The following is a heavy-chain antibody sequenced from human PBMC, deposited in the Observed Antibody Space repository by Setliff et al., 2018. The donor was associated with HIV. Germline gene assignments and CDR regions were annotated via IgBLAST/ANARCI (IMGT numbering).Heavy chain of an antibody. V-gene: IGHV5-51*01. J-gene: IGHJ1*01. CDR1: GYSFTSYW. Sequence: GESLKISCKGSGYSFTSYWIGWVRQMPGKGLEWMGIIYPGDSDTRYSPSFQGHVTISADKSISTGYLQWSRLKASDTAMYYCARSDRVLWFGELSKYLYFQHWGQGTLVTVSS. CDR3: ARSDRVLWFGELSKYLYFQH. CDR2: IYPGDSDT. D-gene: IGHD3-10*01.